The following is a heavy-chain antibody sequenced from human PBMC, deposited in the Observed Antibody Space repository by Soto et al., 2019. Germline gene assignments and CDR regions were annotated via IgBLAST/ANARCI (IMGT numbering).Heavy chain of an antibody. D-gene: IGHD6-19*01. J-gene: IGHJ4*02. CDR1: GFTFSGYN. Sequence: EVQLVESGGGLVQPGGSLRLSCAASGFTFSGYNMNWVRQAPGKGLEWVSYISSSSSTIYYADSVKGRFTISRDNAKNSLYLQMNSLRAEDTAVYCCARSSQWLVGGLDYWGQGTLVTVSS. CDR3: ARSSQWLVGGLDY. V-gene: IGHV3-48*01. CDR2: ISSSSSTI.